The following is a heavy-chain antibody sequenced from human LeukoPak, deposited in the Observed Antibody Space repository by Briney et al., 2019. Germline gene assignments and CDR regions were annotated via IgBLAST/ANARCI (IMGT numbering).Heavy chain of an antibody. J-gene: IGHJ1*01. CDR2: ISRDGDTT. D-gene: IGHD3-3*01. CDR1: GFTYSSYA. CDR3: AKDGPGVVIMGYFHH. Sequence: PGGSLRLSCAASGFTYSSYAMHWVRQAPGKGLEWVSLISRDGDTTSYADSVKGRFTISRDNSKNSLYLQMDSLRTEDTALYYCAKDGPGVVIMGYFHHWGQGTLVTVSS. V-gene: IGHV3-43*02.